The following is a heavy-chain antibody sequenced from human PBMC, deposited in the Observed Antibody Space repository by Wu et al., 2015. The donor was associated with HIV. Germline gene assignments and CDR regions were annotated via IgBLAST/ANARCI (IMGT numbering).Heavy chain of an antibody. CDR2: INTDNGDA. V-gene: IGHV1-18*01. CDR1: GYTFSSYA. J-gene: IGHJ2*01. D-gene: IGHD2-15*01. CDR3: ARVPTFLGGKYFDL. Sequence: QVQLVQSGGEVKRPGASVEISCKASGYTFSSYAVHWIRQAPGQGLEWMGWINTDNGDAEYAQNLQDRVTMTADPSMGISYMALRSLRSDDTAVYYCARVPTFLGGKYFDLWGHGTLITVSS.